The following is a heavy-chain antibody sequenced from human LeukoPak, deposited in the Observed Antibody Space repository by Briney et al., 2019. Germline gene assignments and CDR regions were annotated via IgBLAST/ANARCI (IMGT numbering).Heavy chain of an antibody. CDR2: IYYSGST. Sequence: EPSETLSLTCTVSGGSISSSSYYWGWIRQPPGKGLEWIGSIYYSGSTYYNPSLKSQVTISVDTSKNQFSLKLSSVTAADTAVYYCARREYDSSGYSAFDIWGQGTMVTVSS. D-gene: IGHD3-22*01. V-gene: IGHV4-39*01. CDR3: ARREYDSSGYSAFDI. J-gene: IGHJ3*02. CDR1: GGSISSSSYY.